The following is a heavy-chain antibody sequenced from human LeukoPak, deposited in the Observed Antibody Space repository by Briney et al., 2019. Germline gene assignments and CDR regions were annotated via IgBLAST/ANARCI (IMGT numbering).Heavy chain of an antibody. CDR2: MSYDGTNK. D-gene: IGHD5-18*01. J-gene: IGHJ4*02. CDR3: AKEARGYSYGYFFDY. Sequence: AGGSLRLSCAASGFTFSSYGLHWVRQAPGKGLEWVAIMSYDGTNKYYADSVKGRFTVSRDNSKNTVYLQMNSLRAEDTAVYYCAKEARGYSYGYFFDYWGQGTLVTVSS. CDR1: GFTFSSYG. V-gene: IGHV3-30*18.